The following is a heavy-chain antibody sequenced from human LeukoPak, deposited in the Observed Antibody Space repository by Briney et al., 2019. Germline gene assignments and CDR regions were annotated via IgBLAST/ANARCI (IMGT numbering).Heavy chain of an antibody. CDR1: GFTFSSYA. CDR3: AKDPPYYYDSSGYGGGAFDI. CDR2: ISGSTGNT. V-gene: IGHV3-23*01. D-gene: IGHD3-22*01. Sequence: GGSLRLSCAASGFTFSSYAMSWVRQAPGKGLEWVSAISGSTGNTYYADSVKGRFTISRDNSKNTVYLQMNSLRAEDTAVYYCAKDPPYYYDSSGYGGGAFDIWGQGTMVTVSS. J-gene: IGHJ3*02.